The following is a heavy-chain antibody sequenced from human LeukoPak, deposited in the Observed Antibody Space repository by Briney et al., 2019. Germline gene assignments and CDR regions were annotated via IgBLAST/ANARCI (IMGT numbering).Heavy chain of an antibody. CDR2: IWYDGSNK. Sequence: GGSLRLSSAASGFTFRNYGMQWVRQAPGKGLEWVAVIWYDGSNKYYADSVKGRFTISRDNSKNTLYLQMDSLRAEDTAMYYCAREGNDYGDYFQHWGQGTLVTVSS. D-gene: IGHD4-17*01. CDR3: AREGNDYGDYFQH. J-gene: IGHJ1*01. V-gene: IGHV3-33*01. CDR1: GFTFRNYG.